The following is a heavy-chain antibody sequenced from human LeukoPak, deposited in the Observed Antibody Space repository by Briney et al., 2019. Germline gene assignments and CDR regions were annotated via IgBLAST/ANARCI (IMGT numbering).Heavy chain of an antibody. D-gene: IGHD3-22*01. CDR1: GFAVSSYT. CDR2: ISYDGNSE. Sequence: AKSLRLSCVASGFAVSSYTMHWVRQAPPKGLALVALISYDGNSEYYADSVKGRFTVSRVTSKGSMYLQMHSLSAEAAAMYYCVCLSYDSRGDYGFDYWGQGTLVTV. CDR3: VCLSYDSRGDYGFDY. V-gene: IGHV3-30*04. J-gene: IGHJ4*02.